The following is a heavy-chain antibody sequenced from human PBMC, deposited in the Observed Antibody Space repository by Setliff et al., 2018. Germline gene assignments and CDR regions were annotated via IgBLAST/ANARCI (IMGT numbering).Heavy chain of an antibody. Sequence: LRLSCAASGFTFSSYSMNWVRQAPGKGLEWVSYISSSSSTIYYADSVKGRFTISRDNSKNTLYLQMNSLRAEDTAVYYCAKSADRSGYYYYGMDVWGQGTTVTVSS. V-gene: IGHV3-48*01. CDR1: GFTFSSYS. J-gene: IGHJ6*02. D-gene: IGHD3-22*01. CDR3: AKSADRSGYYYYGMDV. CDR2: ISSSSSTI.